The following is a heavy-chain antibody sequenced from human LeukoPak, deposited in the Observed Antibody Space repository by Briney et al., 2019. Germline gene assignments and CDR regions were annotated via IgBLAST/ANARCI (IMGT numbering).Heavy chain of an antibody. CDR3: ARDGYSGYDLGRGYYYYGMDV. CDR2: ISAYNGNT. Sequence: ASVKVSCKASGYTFTSYGISWVRQAPGQGLEWMGWISAYNGNTNYAQKLQGRVTMTTDTSTSTAYMELRSLRSDDTAVYYCARDGYSGYDLGRGYYYYGMDVWGQGTTVTVSS. D-gene: IGHD5-12*01. J-gene: IGHJ6*02. CDR1: GYTFTSYG. V-gene: IGHV1-18*01.